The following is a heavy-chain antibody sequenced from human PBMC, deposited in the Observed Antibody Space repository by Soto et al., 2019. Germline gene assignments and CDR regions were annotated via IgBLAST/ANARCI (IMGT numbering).Heavy chain of an antibody. CDR3: ARSDFWNYGMDV. CDR2: IYYSGST. Sequence: QVQLQESGPGLVKPSETLSLTCTVSGGSVSSSSYYWSWIRQPPGKGLEWIGYIYYSGSTKYNSSLKSRVTISVDTSKNRFSLKLSSVTAADTAVYHCARSDFWNYGMDVWGQGTTVTVSS. V-gene: IGHV4-61*01. CDR1: GGSVSSSSYY. D-gene: IGHD3-3*01. J-gene: IGHJ6*02.